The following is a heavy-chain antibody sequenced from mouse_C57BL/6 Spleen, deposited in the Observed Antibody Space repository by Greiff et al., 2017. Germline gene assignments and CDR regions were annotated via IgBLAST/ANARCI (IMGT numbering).Heavy chain of an antibody. Sequence: EVKLVESGGGLVQPKGSLKLSCAASGFTFNTYAMHWVRQAPGKGLAWVARIRSTSSNYATYYADSVTDRFTISRDASQSMLYLQMNNLETEDTARYYWVGDRAMVTEGYLDYWGQGTTRTVSS. J-gene: IGHJ2*01. V-gene: IGHV10-3*01. CDR2: IRSTSSNYAT. CDR3: VGDRAMVTEGYLDY. CDR1: GFTFNTYA. D-gene: IGHD2-13*01.